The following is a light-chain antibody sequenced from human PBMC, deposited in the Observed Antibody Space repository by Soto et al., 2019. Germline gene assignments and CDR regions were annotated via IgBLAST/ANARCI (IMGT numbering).Light chain of an antibody. Sequence: VLRQAPASRSRWSGERATHSCRASQSISSYLAWYQQKPGQAPRLLIYGASSRATGIPDRFSGSGSGTDFTLTISRLEPEAFAVYYCHHYGSTFGQGTKVDNK. J-gene: IGKJ1*01. CDR1: QSISSY. CDR3: HHYGST. CDR2: GAS. V-gene: IGKV3-20*01.